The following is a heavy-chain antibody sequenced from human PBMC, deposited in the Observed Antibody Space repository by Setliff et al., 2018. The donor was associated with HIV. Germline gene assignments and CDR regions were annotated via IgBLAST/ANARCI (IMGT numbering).Heavy chain of an antibody. Sequence: PGGSLRLSCVASGFTFTTYPMGWVRQAPGKGLEWVSAISGDGGDTAYADSLKGRFTISRDTSKNTLHLHMNSLRAEDTAVYYCARQAHPRGHYGSAGLFDYWGQGTPVTVSS. CDR3: ARQAHPRGHYGSAGLFDY. V-gene: IGHV3-23*01. CDR1: GFTFTTYP. J-gene: IGHJ4*02. CDR2: ISGDGGDT. D-gene: IGHD3-22*01.